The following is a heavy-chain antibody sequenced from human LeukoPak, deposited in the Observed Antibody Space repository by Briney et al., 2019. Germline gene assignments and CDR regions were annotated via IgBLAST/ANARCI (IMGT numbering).Heavy chain of an antibody. CDR3: ALEYSSGWYWD. Sequence: SVKVSCKASGGTFSSYTISWVRQAPGQGLEWMGRIIPILGIANYAQKFQGRVTITADKSTSTAYMELSSLRSEDTAVYYCALEYSSGWYWDWGQGTLVTVSS. J-gene: IGHJ4*02. V-gene: IGHV1-69*02. CDR1: GGTFSSYT. CDR2: IIPILGIA. D-gene: IGHD6-19*01.